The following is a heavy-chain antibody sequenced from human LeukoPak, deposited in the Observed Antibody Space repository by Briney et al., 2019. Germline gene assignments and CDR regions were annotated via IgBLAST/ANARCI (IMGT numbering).Heavy chain of an antibody. CDR1: GGSFSGYY. J-gene: IGHJ5*02. CDR2: INHSGST. V-gene: IGHV4-34*01. Sequence: SETLSLTCAVYGGSFSGYYWSWIRQPPGKGLEWIGEINHSGSTNYNPSLKSRVTISVDTSKNQFSLKLSSVTAADTAVYYCAGGEVDWFDPWGQGTLVTVSS. D-gene: IGHD2-15*01. CDR3: AGGEVDWFDP.